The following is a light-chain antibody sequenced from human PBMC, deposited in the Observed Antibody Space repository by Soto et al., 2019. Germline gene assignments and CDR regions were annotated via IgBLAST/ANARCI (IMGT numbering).Light chain of an antibody. CDR2: DIS. V-gene: IGKV3-20*01. J-gene: IGKJ1*01. Sequence: EVVLTQSPGTLSLFPGERATPSCRASQSVPYKYLAWFQQKPGQAPRPLIYDISNRATGIPDRFSGSGSGTDFTLTITRLEPEDSAVYYCHQYGRSWTFGQGTKVDIK. CDR1: QSVPYKY. CDR3: HQYGRSWT.